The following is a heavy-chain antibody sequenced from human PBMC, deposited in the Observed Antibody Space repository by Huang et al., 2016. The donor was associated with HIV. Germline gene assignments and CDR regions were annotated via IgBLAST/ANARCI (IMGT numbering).Heavy chain of an antibody. CDR1: GYTLRDLS. V-gene: IGHV1-24*01. CDR3: ATRGRIFDYYFDY. CDR2: FDPEDGQT. D-gene: IGHD1-26*01. Sequence: QVRLVQSGADMRKPGASVKVSCKVSGYTLRDLSVHWGRQAPGKGLEWMVGFDPEDGQTIYAQKFKGRVTMTQDTSTDTAYMELKRLRSEDTGVYYCATRGRIFDYYFDYWGQGSLVTVSS. J-gene: IGHJ4*02.